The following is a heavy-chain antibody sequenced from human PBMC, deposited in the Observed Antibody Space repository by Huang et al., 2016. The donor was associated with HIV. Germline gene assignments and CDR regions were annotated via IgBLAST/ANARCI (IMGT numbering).Heavy chain of an antibody. CDR3: VRQKHGTGVAAIN. J-gene: IGHJ4*02. Sequence: EVQLVQSGAEVKKPGESLKISCATSGYTFTAYWIGWVRQMPGKPLEWMGIVYTSDSDTRYNPPFQGQVTISADKSLNTAYLQWSSLKASDTAIYYCVRQKHGTGVAAINWGQGTLVTVSS. D-gene: IGHD2-21*02. CDR2: VYTSDSDT. CDR1: GYTFTAYW. V-gene: IGHV5-51*01.